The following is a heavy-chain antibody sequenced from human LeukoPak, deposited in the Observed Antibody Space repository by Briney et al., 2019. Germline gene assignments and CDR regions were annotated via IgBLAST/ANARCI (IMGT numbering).Heavy chain of an antibody. CDR2: ISYDGRDI. V-gene: IGHV3-30*04. Sequence: PGGSLRLSCAASGFTFSNYGFHWVRQAPGEGLEWVSLISYDGRDIQYAHSVKGRFTISRDNAKNSLYLQMNSLRAEDTAVYYCAREGPLLWFGEKESAFDIWGQGTMVTVSS. D-gene: IGHD3-10*01. CDR3: AREGPLLWFGEKESAFDI. CDR1: GFTFSNYG. J-gene: IGHJ3*02.